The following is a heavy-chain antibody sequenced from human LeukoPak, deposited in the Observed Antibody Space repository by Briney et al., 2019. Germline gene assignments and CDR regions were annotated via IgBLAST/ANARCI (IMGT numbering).Heavy chain of an antibody. J-gene: IGHJ4*02. CDR3: ATHSSSGGFDY. Sequence: GGSLRLSCAASGFTFSSYVMHWVRQAPGKGLEWVAVISYDGSNKYYADSVKGRFTISRDNSKNTLYLQMNSLRAEDTAVYYSATHSSSGGFDYWGQGTLVTVSS. CDR2: ISYDGSNK. CDR1: GFTFSSYV. D-gene: IGHD6-13*01. V-gene: IGHV3-30*03.